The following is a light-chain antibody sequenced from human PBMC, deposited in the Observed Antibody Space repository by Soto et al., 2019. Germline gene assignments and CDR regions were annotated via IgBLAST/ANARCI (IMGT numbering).Light chain of an antibody. CDR3: QQYDKYWT. J-gene: IGKJ1*01. V-gene: IGKV1-5*01. CDR2: DAS. Sequence: GDIVTITCRASQSISTWLAWYQQKPGKAPKLLIYDASSLESGVPSRFGGGGSGTEFTLTISSLQPDDFATYYCQQYDKYWTFGQGTKVDIK. CDR1: QSISTW.